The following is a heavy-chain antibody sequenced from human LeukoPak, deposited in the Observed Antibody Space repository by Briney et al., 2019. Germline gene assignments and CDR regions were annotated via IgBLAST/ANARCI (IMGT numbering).Heavy chain of an antibody. CDR3: ARRVITFGGVGWFDP. V-gene: IGHV4-34*01. D-gene: IGHD3-16*01. J-gene: IGHJ5*02. CDR1: GGSFSGYY. Sequence: SETLSLTCAVYGGSFSGYYWSWIRQPPANGLEGIGEINHSGSTNYNPSLKSRVTITVDTSKNQFSLKLSSVTAADTAVYYCARRVITFGGVGWFDPWGQGTLVTVSS. CDR2: INHSGST.